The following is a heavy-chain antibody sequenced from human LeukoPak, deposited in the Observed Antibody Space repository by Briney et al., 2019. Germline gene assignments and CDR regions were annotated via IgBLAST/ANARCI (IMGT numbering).Heavy chain of an antibody. J-gene: IGHJ3*02. Sequence: GASVKVSCKASGYTFTSYGISWVRQAPGQGLEWMGWISAYNGNTNYAQKLQGRVTMTTDTSTGTAYMELRSLRSDDTAVYYCARDRLLWFGEPDAFDIWGQGTMVTVSS. CDR2: ISAYNGNT. CDR3: ARDRLLWFGEPDAFDI. D-gene: IGHD3-10*01. CDR1: GYTFTSYG. V-gene: IGHV1-18*01.